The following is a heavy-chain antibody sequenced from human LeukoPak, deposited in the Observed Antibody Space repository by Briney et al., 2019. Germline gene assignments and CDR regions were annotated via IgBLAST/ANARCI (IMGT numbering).Heavy chain of an antibody. CDR2: IYHSGST. CDR1: GYSISSGYY. D-gene: IGHD3-3*01. CDR3: ARARDFWSGYRKTFDY. V-gene: IGHV4-38-2*01. Sequence: PSETLSLTCAVSGYSISSGYYWGWIRQPPGKGLEWIGSIYHSGSTYYNPSLKSRVTISVDTSKNQFSLKLSSVTAADTAVYYCARARDFWSGYRKTFDYWGQGTLVTVSS. J-gene: IGHJ4*02.